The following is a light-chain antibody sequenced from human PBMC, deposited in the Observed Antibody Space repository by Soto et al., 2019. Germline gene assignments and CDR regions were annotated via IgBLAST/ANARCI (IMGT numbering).Light chain of an antibody. V-gene: IGKV4-1*01. Sequence: DIVMTQSPDSLAVSLGERATVNCKSSRTLLYSSNSKNYLAWYQQKPGLHPKLLIYWASTRESGVPDRFSGSGSGTDFALRISSLQAEDVAIYYCQQYYSNPQTFDQGTKIEIK. CDR2: WAS. J-gene: IGKJ2*01. CDR3: QQYYSNPQT. CDR1: RTLLYSSNSKNY.